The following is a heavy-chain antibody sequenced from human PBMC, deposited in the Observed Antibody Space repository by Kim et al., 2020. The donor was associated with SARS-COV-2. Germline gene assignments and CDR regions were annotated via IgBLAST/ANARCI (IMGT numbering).Heavy chain of an antibody. Sequence: SVKGRFAITRDNAKNPLYLLMNSLRAEDTAVYYCAGLSLLKASPRVFDYWGQGTLVTVSS. J-gene: IGHJ4*02. D-gene: IGHD3-16*01. V-gene: IGHV3-48*03. CDR3: AGLSLLKASPRVFDY.